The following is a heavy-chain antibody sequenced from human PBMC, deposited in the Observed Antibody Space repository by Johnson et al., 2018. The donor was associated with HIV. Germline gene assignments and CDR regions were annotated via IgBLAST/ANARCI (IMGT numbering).Heavy chain of an antibody. CDR2: IYSGGST. CDR3: ARDGQDRDDAFDI. CDR1: GFTVSSNY. Sequence: VQLVESGGGLVKPGGSLRLSCAASGFTVSSNYMSWVRQAPGKGLEWVSIIYSGGSTYYADSVKGRFTISRDNSKNILYLQMSSLRAEDTAVYYCARDGQDRDDAFDIWGQGTMVTVSS. J-gene: IGHJ3*02. D-gene: IGHD3-22*01. V-gene: IGHV3-66*01.